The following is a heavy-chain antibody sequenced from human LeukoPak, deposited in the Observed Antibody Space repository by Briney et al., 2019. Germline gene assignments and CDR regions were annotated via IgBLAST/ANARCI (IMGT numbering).Heavy chain of an antibody. CDR1: GGSMSSYN. J-gene: IGHJ4*02. V-gene: IGHV4-59*08. CDR2: ISDIGSI. D-gene: IGHD2-8*02. CDR3: AGHHPRNTVDF. Sequence: KPSETLSLTCTVSGGSMSSYNGSWFRQPPGKDLEWIAYISDIGSINYNPSLKSRVTISLETSKNQFSLKLSSVTAADTAVYYCAGHHPRNTVDFWGQGTLVTVSS.